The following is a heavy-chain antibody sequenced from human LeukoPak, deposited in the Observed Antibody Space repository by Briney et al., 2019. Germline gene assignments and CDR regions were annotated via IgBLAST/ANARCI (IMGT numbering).Heavy chain of an antibody. Sequence: PSETLSLTCTVSGGSISSYYWSWIRQPPGKGLEWIGYIYYSGSTNYNPSLKSRVTISVDTSKNQFSLKLSSVTAADTAVYYCARGLGLTAVTEYYFDYWGQGTLVTVSS. V-gene: IGHV4-59*08. CDR2: IYYSGST. CDR1: GGSISSYY. D-gene: IGHD4-17*01. J-gene: IGHJ4*02. CDR3: ARGLGLTAVTEYYFDY.